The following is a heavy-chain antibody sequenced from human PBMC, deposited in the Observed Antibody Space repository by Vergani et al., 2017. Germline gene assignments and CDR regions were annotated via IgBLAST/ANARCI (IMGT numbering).Heavy chain of an antibody. V-gene: IGHV4-61*02. CDR1: GASINNDFYY. CDR2: IYVSGIT. D-gene: IGHD4-23*01. Sequence: QVQLQESGPGLVKPSQTLSLTCTVSGASINNDFYYWHWIRQPAGKGLEWIGRIYVSGITDYNSSLQSRVSMSVDTSKNQFSLTLTSVTAADTAVYYCARDNKQLRPRACELWGQGTMVTVSS. CDR3: ARDNKQLRPRACEL. J-gene: IGHJ3*01.